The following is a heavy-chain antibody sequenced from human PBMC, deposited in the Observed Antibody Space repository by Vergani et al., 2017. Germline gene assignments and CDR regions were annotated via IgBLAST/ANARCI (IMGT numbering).Heavy chain of an antibody. CDR3: ATYYYDSSGYYQENEYAFDI. V-gene: IGHV4-59*01. CDR2: IYYSGST. CDR1: GGSLSSYY. Sequence: QMQLQESGPGLVKPSETLSLTCTVSGGSLSSYYWSWIRQPPGKGLEWIGYIYYSGSTNYNPSLKSRVTISVDTSKNQFSLKLSSVTAADTAVYYCATYYYDSSGYYQENEYAFDIWGQGTMVTVSS. D-gene: IGHD3-22*01. J-gene: IGHJ3*02.